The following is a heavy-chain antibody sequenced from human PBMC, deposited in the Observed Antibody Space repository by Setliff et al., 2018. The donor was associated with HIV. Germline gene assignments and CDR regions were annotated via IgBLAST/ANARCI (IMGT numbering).Heavy chain of an antibody. J-gene: IGHJ6*02. V-gene: IGHV3-30*18. D-gene: IGHD1-26*01. CDR2: ISYDGSKK. Sequence: PGGSLRLSCAASGFTFSRYGMHWVRQAPGKGLEWVAFISYDGSKKYDADFVKGRFTISRDNSKNTLYLQMNSLRAEDTAVYYCAKPLTQWGVSPYHYAVDVWGQGTTVTVSS. CDR1: GFTFSRYG. CDR3: AKPLTQWGVSPYHYAVDV.